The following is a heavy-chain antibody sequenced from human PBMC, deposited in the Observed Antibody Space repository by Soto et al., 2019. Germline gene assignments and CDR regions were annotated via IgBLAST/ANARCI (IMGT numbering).Heavy chain of an antibody. CDR1: GFTFSSYA. CDR3: AKMEGWNYFDY. CDR2: ISGGGGST. Sequence: VQLLESGGGLVQPGGSLRLSCAASGFTFSSYAMSWVRQAPGKGLEWVSGISGGGGSTYYADSVKGRFTISRDNSKNTLYLQMNSLRTEDTAVYYCAKMEGWNYFDYWGQGTLVTVSS. D-gene: IGHD6-19*01. V-gene: IGHV3-23*01. J-gene: IGHJ4*02.